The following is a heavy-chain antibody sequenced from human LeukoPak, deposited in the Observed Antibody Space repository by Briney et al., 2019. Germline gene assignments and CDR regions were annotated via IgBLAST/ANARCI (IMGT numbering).Heavy chain of an antibody. Sequence: PGGSLRLSCAASGFSFSSHWVHWVRQAPGKGLVWVSRISDDGSYTSNVDSVKDRFTISRDNVNNMLYLHMNSLRAEDTAVYYCASFGISWRSSYWGQGTLVTVSS. V-gene: IGHV3-74*01. D-gene: IGHD2-21*01. CDR2: ISDDGSYT. CDR3: ASFGISWRSSY. J-gene: IGHJ4*02. CDR1: GFSFSSHW.